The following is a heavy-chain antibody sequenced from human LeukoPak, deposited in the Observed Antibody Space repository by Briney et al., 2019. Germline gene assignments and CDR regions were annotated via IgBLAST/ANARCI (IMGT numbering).Heavy chain of an antibody. Sequence: ASVKVSCKASGYTFTSYGISWVRQPPGQGLGWMGWISAYNGNTNYAQRLQGRVTMTTDTSTSTAYMELRSLRSDDTAVYYCARDFSAYYYDRTWFDPWGQGTLVTVSS. CDR3: ARDFSAYYYDRTWFDP. V-gene: IGHV1-18*01. D-gene: IGHD3-22*01. CDR1: GYTFTSYG. J-gene: IGHJ5*02. CDR2: ISAYNGNT.